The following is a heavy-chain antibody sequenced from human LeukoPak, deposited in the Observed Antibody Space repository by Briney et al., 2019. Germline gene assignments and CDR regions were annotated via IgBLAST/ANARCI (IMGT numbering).Heavy chain of an antibody. CDR2: IYYSGSA. V-gene: IGHV4-59*12. Sequence: SETLSLTCTVSGGSISSYYWSWIRQPPGKGLEWIGYIYYSGSANYNPSLKSRVTISVDTSKNQFSLKLSSVTAADTAVYYCARVSRGSSPYYFDYWGQGTLVTVSS. D-gene: IGHD1-26*01. CDR1: GGSISSYY. J-gene: IGHJ4*02. CDR3: ARVSRGSSPYYFDY.